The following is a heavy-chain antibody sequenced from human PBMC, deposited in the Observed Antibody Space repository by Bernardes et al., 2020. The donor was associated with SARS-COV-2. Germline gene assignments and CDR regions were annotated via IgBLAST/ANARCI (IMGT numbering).Heavy chain of an antibody. CDR2: ISTSSNYI. CDR1: GFKFSSYT. D-gene: IGHD3-22*01. CDR3: ARDDGSYYDSSGFDY. V-gene: IGHV3-21*01. Sequence: GGSLRLWCTASGFKFSSYTMNWVRQAPGKGLEWVSSISTSSNYIYYADSVKGRFTISRDNARNSVFLQMNSVRAEDTAVYYCARDDGSYYDSSGFDYWGRGTPVTVSS. J-gene: IGHJ4*02.